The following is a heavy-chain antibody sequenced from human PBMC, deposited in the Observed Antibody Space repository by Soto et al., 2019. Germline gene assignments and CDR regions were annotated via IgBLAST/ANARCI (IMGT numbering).Heavy chain of an antibody. J-gene: IGHJ4*02. CDR3: GRGRSGQIVVFY. CDR2: IGPESGAT. CDR1: GYPFTGHY. Sequence: XSVKGSCTGSGYPFTGHYIDWVRQAPEQGPEWMGEIGPESGATRYAQKFQGRVTMTMDMSITTVYMELSNLSPDDTAVYYCGRGRSGQIVVFYWGQGTPVTVSS. V-gene: IGHV1-2*02. D-gene: IGHD5-12*01.